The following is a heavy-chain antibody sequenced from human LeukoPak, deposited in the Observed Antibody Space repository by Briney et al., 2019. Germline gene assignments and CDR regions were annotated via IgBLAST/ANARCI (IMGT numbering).Heavy chain of an antibody. V-gene: IGHV1-69*06. D-gene: IGHD3-22*01. J-gene: IGHJ4*02. Sequence: SVKVSCTASGGTFSSYAVSWVRLTPGQGLEWLGGIIPVFGTTTYAQKFQAKVTMTADKSTNTAYLEISGLTSDDTAVYYCARCSPGDSSNFYAVLQYWGQGTQVTVST. CDR3: ARCSPGDSSNFYAVLQY. CDR1: GGTFSSYA. CDR2: IIPVFGTT.